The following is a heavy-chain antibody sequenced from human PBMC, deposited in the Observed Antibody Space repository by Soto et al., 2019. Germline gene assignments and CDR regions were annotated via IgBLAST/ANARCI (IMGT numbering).Heavy chain of an antibody. CDR1: GGSISSGGYS. Sequence: SETLSLTCAVSGGSISSGGYSWSWIRQPPGKGLEWIGYIYHSGSTYYNPSLKSRVTISVDRSKNQFSLKLSSVTAADTAVYYCARSPADDLRDNWFDPWGQGTLVTVSS. D-gene: IGHD3-3*01. J-gene: IGHJ5*02. CDR3: ARSPADDLRDNWFDP. V-gene: IGHV4-30-2*01. CDR2: IYHSGST.